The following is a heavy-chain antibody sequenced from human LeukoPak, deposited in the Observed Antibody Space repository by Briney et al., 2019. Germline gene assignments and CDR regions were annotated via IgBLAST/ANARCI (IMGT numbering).Heavy chain of an antibody. CDR2: IRGGGDRT. CDR3: AKDGYTEWLGLYYFDY. J-gene: IGHJ4*02. CDR1: GFTFSSYA. V-gene: IGHV3-23*01. Sequence: GGSLRLSCAASGFTFSSYAMSWVRQAPGKGLEWVSAIRGGGDRTHYADSVKGRFTISRDNSKNTLYLQMNSLRAEDTAVYYCAKDGYTEWLGLYYFDYWGQGTLVTVSS. D-gene: IGHD6-19*01.